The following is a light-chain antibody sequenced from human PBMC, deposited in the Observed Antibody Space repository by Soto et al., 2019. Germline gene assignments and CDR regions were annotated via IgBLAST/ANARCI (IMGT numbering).Light chain of an antibody. CDR1: SSDVVEYKF. V-gene: IGLV2-14*01. J-gene: IGLJ1*01. CDR3: SSYTSKSSYV. CDR2: EVS. Sequence: QSALTQPASVSGSPGQSITVSCTGSSSDVVEYKFVSWYQQHPGEAPRVIIYEVSNRPSGVSNRFSGSKSGNTASLTISGLQTEDEADYYCSSYTSKSSYVFGTGTKVTVL.